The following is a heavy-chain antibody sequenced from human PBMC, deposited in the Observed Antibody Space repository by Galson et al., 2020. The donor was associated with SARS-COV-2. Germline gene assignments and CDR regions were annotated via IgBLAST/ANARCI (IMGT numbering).Heavy chain of an antibody. CDR3: ARIQVPPATPAHFSYYYYMDV. Sequence: KMSGPTLVKPTETLTLTCTVSGFSLSNAEMGVSWIRQPPGKALEWLAHLFSNGKKSYRTSLKSRLTIPKDTSKSQVVLTMTNMDPVDTATYYCARIQVPPATPAHFSYYYYMDVGGKGTTVTVSS. D-gene: IGHD2-2*01. J-gene: IGHJ6*03. CDR1: GFSLSNAEMG. CDR2: LFSNGKK. V-gene: IGHV2-26*01.